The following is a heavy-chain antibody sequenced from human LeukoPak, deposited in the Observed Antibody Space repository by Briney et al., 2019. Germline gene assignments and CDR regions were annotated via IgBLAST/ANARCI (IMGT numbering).Heavy chain of an antibody. CDR1: GGTFSSYT. V-gene: IGHV1-69*02. D-gene: IGHD2-2*02. CDR3: ARYTLWHCSSTSCCTGAFDI. Sequence: SVKVSCKASGGTFSSYTISWVRQAPGQGREWMGRIIPILGIANYAQKFQGRVTITADKSTSTAYMELSSLRSEDTAVYYCARYTLWHCSSTSCCTGAFDIWGQGTMVTVSS. CDR2: IIPILGIA. J-gene: IGHJ3*02.